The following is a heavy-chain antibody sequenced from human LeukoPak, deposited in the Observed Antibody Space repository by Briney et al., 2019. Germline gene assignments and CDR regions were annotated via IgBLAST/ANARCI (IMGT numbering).Heavy chain of an antibody. V-gene: IGHV4-30-4*08. D-gene: IGHD3-3*01. CDR1: GGSISSSSYY. J-gene: IGHJ4*02. Sequence: PSETLSLTCTVSGGSISSSSYYWGWIRQPPGKGLEWIGYIYYSGSTYYNPSLKSRVTISVDTSKNQFSLKLSSVTAADTAVYYCARVLPYDFWSGPSPYYFDYWGQGTLVTVSS. CDR3: ARVLPYDFWSGPSPYYFDY. CDR2: IYYSGST.